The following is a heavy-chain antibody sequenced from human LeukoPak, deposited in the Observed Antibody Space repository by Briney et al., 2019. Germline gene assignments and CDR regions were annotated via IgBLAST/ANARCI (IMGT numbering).Heavy chain of an antibody. CDR1: GDSITRGSY. CDR3: ARRVAGYYYMDV. J-gene: IGHJ6*03. CDR2: IYLSGIT. Sequence: PSETLSLTCAVSGDSITRGSYWGWIRQPPGKGLEWIGSIYLSGITYYNPSLKSRVTISVDTSKNQFSLRVNSVTAADTAVYYCARRVAGYYYMDVWGKGTTVTVSS. V-gene: IGHV4-38-2*01. D-gene: IGHD6-13*01.